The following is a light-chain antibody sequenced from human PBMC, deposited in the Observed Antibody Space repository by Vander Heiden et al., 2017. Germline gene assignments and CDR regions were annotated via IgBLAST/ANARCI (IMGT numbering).Light chain of an antibody. CDR3: QQRYSNHPTWT. Sequence: DIQMTQSPSSLSASVGDRVTITCRASQSISSYLNWYQQKPGKAPKLLIYAASSLQRGVKSRFSGSGDGTDVTLTISSRQPEDFATYYCQQRYSNHPTWTFGQGTKVEIK. J-gene: IGKJ1*01. CDR1: QSISSY. CDR2: AAS. V-gene: IGKV1-39*01.